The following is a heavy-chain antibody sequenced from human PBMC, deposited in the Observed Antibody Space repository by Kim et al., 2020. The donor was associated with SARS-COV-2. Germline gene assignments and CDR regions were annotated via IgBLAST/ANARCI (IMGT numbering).Heavy chain of an antibody. CDR1: GFTFRSHD. J-gene: IGHJ3*01. CDR2: ISNRGPT. CDR3: ASETTVTPDAFDL. D-gene: IGHD4-4*01. Sequence: GGSLRLSCAASGFTFRSHDMNWVRQAPGKGLEWVSYISNRGPTYYADSVKGRLTISRDNAKNSLYLQMNTLIAEDTAIYYCASETTVTPDAFDLWGQGTMVTVSS. V-gene: IGHV3-48*03.